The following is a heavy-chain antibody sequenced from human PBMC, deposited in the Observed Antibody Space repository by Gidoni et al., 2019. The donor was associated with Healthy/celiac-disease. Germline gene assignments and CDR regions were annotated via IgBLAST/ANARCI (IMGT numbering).Heavy chain of an antibody. V-gene: IGHV3-48*01. Sequence: EVQLVESGGGLVQPGGSLRLSCAASGFTFSSYGMNWVRQAPGKGLEWVSYISSSSSTIYYADSVKGRFTISRDNAKNSLYLQMNSLRAEDTAVYYCARAQYCSGGSCYSGGVYWGQGTLVTVSS. CDR2: ISSSSSTI. D-gene: IGHD2-15*01. CDR1: GFTFSSYG. J-gene: IGHJ4*02. CDR3: ARAQYCSGGSCYSGGVY.